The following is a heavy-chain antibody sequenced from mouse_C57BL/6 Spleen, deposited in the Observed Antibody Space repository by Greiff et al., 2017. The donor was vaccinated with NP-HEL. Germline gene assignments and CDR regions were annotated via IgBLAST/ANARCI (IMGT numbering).Heavy chain of an antibody. CDR2: IDPSDSYT. V-gene: IGHV1-59*01. Sequence: QVQLQQPGAELVRPGTSVKLSCKASGYTFTSYWMHWVKQRPGQGLEWIGVIDPSDSYTNYNQKFKGKATLTVDTSSSTAYMQHSSLTSEDSAVSYGASQETDYWGKGTTLTVSS. J-gene: IGHJ2*01. CDR3: ASQETDY. CDR1: GYTFTSYW.